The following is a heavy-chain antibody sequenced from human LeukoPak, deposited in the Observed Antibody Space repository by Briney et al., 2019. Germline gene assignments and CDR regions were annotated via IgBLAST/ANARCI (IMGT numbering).Heavy chain of an antibody. J-gene: IGHJ4*02. D-gene: IGHD2-2*01. V-gene: IGHV3-48*03. CDR2: ISSSGSTI. CDR1: GFTFSSYE. Sequence: GGSLRLSCAASGFTFSSYEMHWVRQAPGKGLEWVSYISSSGSTIYYADSVKGRFTISRDNAKNSLYLQMNSLRAEDTAVYYCARYVVVPAAIGRYYFDYWGQGTLVTVSS. CDR3: ARYVVVPAAIGRYYFDY.